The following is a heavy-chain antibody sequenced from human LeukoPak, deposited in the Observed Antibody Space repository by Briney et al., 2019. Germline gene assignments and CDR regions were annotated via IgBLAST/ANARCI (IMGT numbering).Heavy chain of an antibody. CDR2: ISYDGSNK. CDR1: GFTFSSYA. D-gene: IGHD4-23*01. Sequence: GGSLRLSCAASGFTFSSYAMHWVRQAPGKGLEWVAVISYDGSNKYYADSVKGRFTISRDNSKYTLYLQMNSLRAEDTAVYYCAREAAGGNSWYFDYWGQGTLVTVSS. J-gene: IGHJ4*02. CDR3: AREAAGGNSWYFDY. V-gene: IGHV3-30*04.